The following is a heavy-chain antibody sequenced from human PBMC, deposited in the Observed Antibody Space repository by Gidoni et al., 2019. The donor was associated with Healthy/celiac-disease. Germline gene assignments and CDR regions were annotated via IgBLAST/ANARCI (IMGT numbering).Heavy chain of an antibody. CDR1: GYSFTSYW. D-gene: IGHD1-7*01. CDR2: IYPGDSDT. Sequence: EVQLVQSGAEVKKPGESLKISCKGSGYSFTSYWIGWVRQMPGKGLEWMGIIYPGDSDTRYSPSFQGQVTISADKSISTAYLQWSSLKASDTAMYYCARQFAAWNYVYDYYYYGMDVWGQGTTVTVSS. J-gene: IGHJ6*02. CDR3: ARQFAAWNYVYDYYYYGMDV. V-gene: IGHV5-51*01.